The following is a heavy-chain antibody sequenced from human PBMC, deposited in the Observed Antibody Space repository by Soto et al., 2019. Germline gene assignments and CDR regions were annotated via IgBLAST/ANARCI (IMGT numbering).Heavy chain of an antibody. CDR3: AGDGGGVVVPAADWYFDL. CDR2: IIPILGIA. CDR1: GGTFSSYT. V-gene: IGHV1-69*08. J-gene: IGHJ2*01. Sequence: QVQLVQSGAEVKKPGSSVKVSCKASGGTFSSYTISWVRQAPGQGLEWMGRIIPILGIANYAQKFQGRVRIPADKSTSTGYMELGSLRSEDTAVYYCAGDGGGVVVPAADWYFDLWGRGTLVTVSS. D-gene: IGHD2-2*01.